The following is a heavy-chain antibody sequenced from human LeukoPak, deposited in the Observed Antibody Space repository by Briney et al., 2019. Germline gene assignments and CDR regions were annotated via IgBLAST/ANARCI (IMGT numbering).Heavy chain of an antibody. CDR2: ISGSGDST. Sequence: GGSLRLSCAASGFSFSSYVMTWVREAPGEGLEWVSAISGSGDSTYYADSVKGRFTVSRDNSKNTLYLQMNSLRDEDTAVYYCAKDAVRGSGRINWFDSWGQGTLVTVSS. CDR3: AKDAVRGSGRINWFDS. CDR1: GFSFSSYV. D-gene: IGHD3-10*01. J-gene: IGHJ5*01. V-gene: IGHV3-23*01.